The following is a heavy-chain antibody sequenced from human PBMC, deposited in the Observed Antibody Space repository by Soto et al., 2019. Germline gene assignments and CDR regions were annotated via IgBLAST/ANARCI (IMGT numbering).Heavy chain of an antibody. V-gene: IGHV3-30*18. J-gene: IGHJ4*02. CDR3: AKSPNFYCSSYHCYKYYFDY. CDR2: ISYDGSDK. CDR1: GFTFNTFG. D-gene: IGHD2-2*01. Sequence: GGSLSLSCAASGFTFNTFGMHWVRQAPGKGLEWVAVISYDGSDKYYSDSVRGRFTISRGNSMNTLYLQMNSLRTEDTAVYYCAKSPNFYCSSYHCYKYYFDYWGQGTLVTVSS.